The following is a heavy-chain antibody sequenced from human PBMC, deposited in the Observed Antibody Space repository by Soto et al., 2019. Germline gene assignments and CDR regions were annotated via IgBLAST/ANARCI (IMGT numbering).Heavy chain of an antibody. CDR2: IYYSGST. CDR1: GGSISSGDYY. J-gene: IGHJ3*02. Sequence: QVQLQESGPGLVKPSQTLSLTCTVSGGSISSGDYYWSWIRQPPGKGLEWIGYIYYSGSTYYNPSLKSRVTISVDTSKNQFSLTLSSVTAADTAVYYCARTTVVTRNSDAFDIWGQGTMVTVSS. D-gene: IGHD4-17*01. CDR3: ARTTVVTRNSDAFDI. V-gene: IGHV4-30-4*01.